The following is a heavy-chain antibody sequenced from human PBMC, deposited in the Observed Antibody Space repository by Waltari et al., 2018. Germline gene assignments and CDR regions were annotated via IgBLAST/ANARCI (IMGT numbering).Heavy chain of an antibody. V-gene: IGHV1-69*01. CDR2: IIPIFGTA. CDR3: AAGVTMIVVVTQGYAFDI. D-gene: IGHD3-22*01. Sequence: QVQLVQSGAEVKKPGSSVKVSCKASGGTFSSYAISWVRQAHGQGLEWMGGIIPIFGTADYAQKFQGRVPITADESTSTAYMELSSLRSEDTAVYYCAAGVTMIVVVTQGYAFDIWGQGTMVTVSS. CDR1: GGTFSSYA. J-gene: IGHJ3*02.